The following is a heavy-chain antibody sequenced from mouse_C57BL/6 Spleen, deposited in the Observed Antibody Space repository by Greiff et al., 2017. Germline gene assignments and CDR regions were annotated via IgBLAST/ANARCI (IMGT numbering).Heavy chain of an antibody. Sequence: VQLQQPGAELVMPGASVKLSCKASGYTFTSYWMHWVKQRPGPGLEWIGEIDPSDSYTNYNQKFKGKSTLTVDKSSSTAYMQLSSLTSEDSAVYYCARTLYGSRDAMDYWGQGTSVTVSS. CDR3: ARTLYGSRDAMDY. V-gene: IGHV1-69*01. D-gene: IGHD1-1*01. J-gene: IGHJ4*01. CDR1: GYTFTSYW. CDR2: IDPSDSYT.